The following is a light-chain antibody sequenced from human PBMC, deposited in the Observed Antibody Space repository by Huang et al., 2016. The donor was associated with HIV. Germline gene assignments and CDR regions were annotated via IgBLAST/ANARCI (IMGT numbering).Light chain of an antibody. CDR3: QQRSSGVT. V-gene: IGKV3-11*01. J-gene: IGKJ4*01. CDR1: QSVGNY. CDR2: DTS. Sequence: IVLTQSPATLSWYPGERVTLSCRASQSVGNYIAWYQQHPGQSPKLLIYDTSNRATGTPVRFSVSGSGTDFTLTISSLESEDFAVYYCQQRSSGVTFGGGTKVQVK.